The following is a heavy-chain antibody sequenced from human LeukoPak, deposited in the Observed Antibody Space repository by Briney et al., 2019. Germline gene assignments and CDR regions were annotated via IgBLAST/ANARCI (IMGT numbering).Heavy chain of an antibody. CDR1: GFTFSSYW. J-gene: IGHJ4*02. CDR3: ARDDAYKSSGFDY. Sequence: GGSLRLSCAASGFTFSSYWMSWVRQAPGKGLEWVANIKQDGSEKYYVDSVKGRFTISRDNAKNSLYLQMNSLRAEDTAVYYCARDDAYKSSGFDYWGQGTLVTVSS. V-gene: IGHV3-7*01. D-gene: IGHD3-10*01. CDR2: IKQDGSEK.